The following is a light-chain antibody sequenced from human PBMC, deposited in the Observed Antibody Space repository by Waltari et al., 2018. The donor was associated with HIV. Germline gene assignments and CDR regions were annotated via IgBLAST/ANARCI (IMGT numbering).Light chain of an antibody. V-gene: IGKV4-1*01. CDR2: WAY. CDR3: QQYFSTPWT. Sequence: DIVMTQSPDSLAVSLGGRATINCKSSRNIFYRSFNRNYLSWYQQKPGQPPKLVIYWAYTRESVDPDRVSGSGSETNSTVTISGLQAEDAAVYYWQQYFSTPWTFGQGTTVEVK. J-gene: IGKJ1*01. CDR1: RNIFYRSFNRNY.